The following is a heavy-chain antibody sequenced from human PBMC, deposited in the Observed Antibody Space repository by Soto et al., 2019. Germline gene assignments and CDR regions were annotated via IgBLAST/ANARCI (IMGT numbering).Heavy chain of an antibody. Sequence: EVQLVQSGAEVKKPGESLKISCKTSGYSFRSYWIGWVRQMPGKGLEWMGIIYPDDSNTRYSPSFQGQVTISADKSISTAFLQWSSLKAADSAMHYCARHLHSDSVHITPVSPDYWGQGTLVTVSS. D-gene: IGHD4-4*01. J-gene: IGHJ4*02. V-gene: IGHV5-51*01. CDR2: IYPDDSNT. CDR1: GYSFRSYW. CDR3: ARHLHSDSVHITPVSPDY.